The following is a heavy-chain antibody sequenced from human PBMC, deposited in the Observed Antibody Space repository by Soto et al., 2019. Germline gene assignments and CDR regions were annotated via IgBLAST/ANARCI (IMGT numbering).Heavy chain of an antibody. CDR2: IYYSGST. V-gene: IGHV4-59*01. J-gene: IGHJ6*02. Sequence: SETLSLTCTVSGGAISSYYWSWIRQPPGKGLEWIGYIYYSGSTNYNPSLKSRVTISVDTSKNQFSLKLSSVTAADTAVYYCARASVVRGVPKGMDVWGQGTTVTVSS. CDR3: ARASVVRGVPKGMDV. D-gene: IGHD3-10*01. CDR1: GGAISSYY.